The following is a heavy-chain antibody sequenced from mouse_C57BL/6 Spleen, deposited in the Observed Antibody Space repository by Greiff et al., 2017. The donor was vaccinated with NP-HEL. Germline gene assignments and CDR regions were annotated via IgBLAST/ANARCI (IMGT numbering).Heavy chain of an antibody. J-gene: IGHJ2*01. CDR2: IDPSDSYT. V-gene: IGHV1-69*01. CDR1: GYTFTSYW. CDR3: ARSRGGGDY. Sequence: VQLQQSGAELVMPGASVKLSCKASGYTFTSYWMHWVKQRPGQGLEWIGEIDPSDSYTNYNQKFKGKSTLTVDKSSSTAYMQLSSLTSEDSAVYYCARSRGGGDYWGQGTTLTVSS.